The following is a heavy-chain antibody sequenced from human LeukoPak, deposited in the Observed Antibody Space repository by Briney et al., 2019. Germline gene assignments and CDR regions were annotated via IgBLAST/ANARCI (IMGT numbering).Heavy chain of an antibody. J-gene: IGHJ4*02. D-gene: IGHD3-22*01. Sequence: GASVKVSCKASGYTFTSYYMHWVRQAPGQGLEWMGIINPSGGSTSYAQKFQGRVTITSDTSTSTVYMELSSLRSEDTAVYYCARDTDSSGYGEYYFDYWGQGTLVTVSS. V-gene: IGHV1-46*01. CDR1: GYTFTSYY. CDR3: ARDTDSSGYGEYYFDY. CDR2: INPSGGST.